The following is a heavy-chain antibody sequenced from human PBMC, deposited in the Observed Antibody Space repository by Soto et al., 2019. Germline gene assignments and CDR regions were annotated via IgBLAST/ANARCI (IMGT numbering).Heavy chain of an antibody. CDR3: ARELSIAARLDAFDI. CDR2: IKQDGSEK. J-gene: IGHJ3*02. V-gene: IGHV3-7*01. Sequence: GGSLRLSCAASGFTFSSYWMSWVRQAPGKGLEWVANIKQDGSEKYYVDSVKGRFTISRDNAKNSLYLQMNSLRAEDTAVYYCARELSIAARLDAFDIWGQGTMVTVSS. D-gene: IGHD6-6*01. CDR1: GFTFSSYW.